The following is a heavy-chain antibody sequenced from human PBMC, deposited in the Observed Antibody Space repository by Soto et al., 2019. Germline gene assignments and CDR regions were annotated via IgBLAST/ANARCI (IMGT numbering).Heavy chain of an antibody. CDR1: GGSVSSGSYY. D-gene: IGHD1-1*01. CDR2: MSHRGGT. J-gene: IGHJ3*02. V-gene: IGHV4-34*01. CDR3: ARVERGTATTVVDAFDI. Sequence: QVQLQQCGAGLLKPSETLSLTCAVYGGSVSSGSYYWSWIRQPPGQGLEWIGEMSHRGGTHFNPSHKNRVNISVDTSKNQFSLKMSFVTAADTALYYCARVERGTATTVVDAFDIWGPGTMVTVSS.